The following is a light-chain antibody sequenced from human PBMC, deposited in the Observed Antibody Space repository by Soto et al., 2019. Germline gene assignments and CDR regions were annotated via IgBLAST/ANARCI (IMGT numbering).Light chain of an antibody. J-gene: IGLJ1*01. CDR3: KSYTSSRTLV. Sequence: QSALTQPASVSGSPGQSITISCTGTNSDVGGYNYVSWYQQHPGKAPKLIIYEVSNRPSGVSNRFSGSKSGNTASLITYGLQTEDEADYYCKSYTSSRTLVFGTGTKVTVL. V-gene: IGLV2-14*01. CDR2: EVS. CDR1: NSDVGGYNY.